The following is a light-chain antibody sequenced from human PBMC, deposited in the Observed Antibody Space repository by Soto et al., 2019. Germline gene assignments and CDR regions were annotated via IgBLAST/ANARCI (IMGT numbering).Light chain of an antibody. V-gene: IGKV3-15*01. CDR2: GAS. CDR1: QSVGNN. CDR3: QQCDDWPRT. Sequence: IVMTQSPATLSVSPGERVTLSCRASQSVGNNLAWYQQKPGQAPSLLIHGASTRATGVPVRFSGSGSGTEFTLTISSLQSEDFAVYYCQQCDDWPRTFGQGTKVDIK. J-gene: IGKJ1*01.